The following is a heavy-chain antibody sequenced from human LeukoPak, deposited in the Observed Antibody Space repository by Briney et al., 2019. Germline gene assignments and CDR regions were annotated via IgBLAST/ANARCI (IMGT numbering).Heavy chain of an antibody. J-gene: IGHJ4*02. CDR1: GFTFGSSW. CDR2: ISGDGITT. D-gene: IGHD3-10*01. CDR3: ARGGSPFY. Sequence: PGGSLRLSCAASGFTFGSSWMHWVRQDPEKGLVWVSRISGDGITTTYADSVKGRFTISRDNAENTLYLQMNSVRAEDTAVYYCARGGSPFYWGQGARVTVSS. V-gene: IGHV3-74*01.